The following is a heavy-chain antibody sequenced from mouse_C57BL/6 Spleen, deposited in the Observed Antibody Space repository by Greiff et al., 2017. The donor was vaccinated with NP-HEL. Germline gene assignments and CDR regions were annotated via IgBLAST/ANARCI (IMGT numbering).Heavy chain of an antibody. V-gene: IGHV1-52*01. CDR3: ARPNSPDYSAMDY. CDR1: GYTFTSYW. Sequence: VQLQQPGAELVRPGSSVKLSCKASGYTFTSYWMHWVKQRPIQGLEWIGNIDPSDSETHYNQKFKDKATLTVDKSSSTAYMQLSSLTSEDSAVYYCARPNSPDYSAMDYWGQGTSVTVSS. D-gene: IGHD4-1*01. J-gene: IGHJ4*01. CDR2: IDPSDSET.